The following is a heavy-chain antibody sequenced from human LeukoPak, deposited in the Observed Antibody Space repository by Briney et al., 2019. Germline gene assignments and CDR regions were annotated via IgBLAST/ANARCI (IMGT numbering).Heavy chain of an antibody. CDR1: GYTLTELS. Sequence: ASVKVSCKVSGYTLTELSMHWVRQAPGKGLEWMGGFDPEDGETIYAQKFQGRVTMTRDTSISTAYMELSRLRSDDTAVYYCARDYCGGDCYPFDYWGQGTLVTVSS. D-gene: IGHD2-21*02. V-gene: IGHV1-24*01. J-gene: IGHJ4*02. CDR3: ARDYCGGDCYPFDY. CDR2: FDPEDGET.